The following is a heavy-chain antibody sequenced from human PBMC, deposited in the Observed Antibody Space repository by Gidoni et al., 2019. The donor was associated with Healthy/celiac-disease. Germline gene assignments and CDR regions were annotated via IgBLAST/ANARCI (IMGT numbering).Heavy chain of an antibody. Sequence: QVQLVESGGGVVQPGRSLRLSCAASGFTFSSYAMHWVRQAPGKGLEWVAVISYDGSNKYYADSVKGRFTISRDNSKNTLYLQMNSLRAEDTAVYYCARDAPSTADYVGYIDYWGQGTLVTVSS. CDR3: ARDAPSTADYVGYIDY. CDR1: GFTFSSYA. D-gene: IGHD4-17*01. V-gene: IGHV3-30-3*01. CDR2: ISYDGSNK. J-gene: IGHJ4*02.